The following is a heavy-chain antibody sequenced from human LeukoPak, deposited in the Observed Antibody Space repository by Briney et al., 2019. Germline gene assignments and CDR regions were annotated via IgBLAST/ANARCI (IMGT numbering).Heavy chain of an antibody. Sequence: GGSLRLSCAASGFTFSSYAMSWVRQAPGKGLEWVSAISGSGGSTYYADSVKGRFTISRDNSKNTLYLQMNSLRAEDTAVYYCAKGYLYYYDSSPDYWGQGTLVTVSS. CDR3: AKGYLYYYDSSPDY. J-gene: IGHJ4*02. CDR1: GFTFSSYA. V-gene: IGHV3-23*01. D-gene: IGHD3-22*01. CDR2: ISGSGGST.